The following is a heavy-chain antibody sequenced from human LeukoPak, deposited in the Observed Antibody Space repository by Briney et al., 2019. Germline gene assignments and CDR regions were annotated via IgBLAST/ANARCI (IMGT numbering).Heavy chain of an antibody. Sequence: SETLSLTCAVSNGSISSSNWWSWVRQPPGKGLEWIGEINQSGSTNYNPSLKSRVTMSVDTSKNQFSLKLSSVTAADTAVYYCARVSLVRGAPDYYFDYWGQGTLVTVPS. D-gene: IGHD3-10*01. V-gene: IGHV4-4*02. J-gene: IGHJ4*02. CDR1: NGSISSSNW. CDR3: ARVSLVRGAPDYYFDY. CDR2: INQSGST.